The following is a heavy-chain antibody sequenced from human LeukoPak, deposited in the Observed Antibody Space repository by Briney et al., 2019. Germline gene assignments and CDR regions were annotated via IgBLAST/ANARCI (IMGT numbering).Heavy chain of an antibody. CDR2: ISYDGSNK. CDR3: AKDRRSRGVIIPDGIDY. J-gene: IGHJ4*02. Sequence: GGSLRLSCAASGFTFSSYGMHWVRQAPGKGLEWVAVISYDGSNKYYADSVKGRFTISRDNSKSTLYLQMNSLRAEDTAVYYCAKDRRSRGVIIPDGIDYWGQGTLVTVSS. V-gene: IGHV3-30*18. CDR1: GFTFSSYG. D-gene: IGHD3-10*01.